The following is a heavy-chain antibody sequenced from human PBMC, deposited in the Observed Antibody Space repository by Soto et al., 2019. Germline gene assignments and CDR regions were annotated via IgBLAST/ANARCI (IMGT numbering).Heavy chain of an antibody. D-gene: IGHD6-6*01. CDR1: GFTFSNYA. CDR2: ISSAVNT. V-gene: IGHV3-23*01. Sequence: PGGSLRLSCAGSGFTFSNYAMSWVRQAPGKGLEWVSAISSAVNTYYADSVKGRVTISRDNSKNTLSLQMNSLRAEDTAVYYCAKQVRDGTSSPYYFDYWGQGTLVTVSS. CDR3: AKQVRDGTSSPYYFDY. J-gene: IGHJ4*02.